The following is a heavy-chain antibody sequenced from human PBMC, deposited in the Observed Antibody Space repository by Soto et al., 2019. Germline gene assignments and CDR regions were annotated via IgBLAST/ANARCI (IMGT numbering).Heavy chain of an antibody. CDR1: GGSFSGYH. CDR3: ARIPGSGYSDPHDF. V-gene: IGHV4-34*01. Sequence: SETLSLTCAVYGGSFSGYHWTWIRQPPGRGLDWIGEITHRGSPNYNPSLKSRVSISIDTSKNQFSLNLRSVTAADTAVYYCARIPGSGYSDPHDFWGQGNLVTVSS. CDR2: ITHRGSP. J-gene: IGHJ4*02. D-gene: IGHD5-12*01.